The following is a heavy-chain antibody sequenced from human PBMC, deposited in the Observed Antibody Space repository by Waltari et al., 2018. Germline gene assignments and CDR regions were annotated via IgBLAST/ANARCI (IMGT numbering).Heavy chain of an antibody. CDR3: ARDQRIAAAGVYDY. CDR1: GFPFSSYW. J-gene: IGHJ4*02. Sequence: EVQLVESGGGLVQPGGSLRLSCAASGFPFSSYWMSWVRQAPGKGLEWVANIKQDGSEKYYVDSVKGRFTISRDNAKNSLYLQMNSLRAEDTAVYYCARDQRIAAAGVYDYWGQGTLVTVSS. V-gene: IGHV3-7*01. CDR2: IKQDGSEK. D-gene: IGHD6-13*01.